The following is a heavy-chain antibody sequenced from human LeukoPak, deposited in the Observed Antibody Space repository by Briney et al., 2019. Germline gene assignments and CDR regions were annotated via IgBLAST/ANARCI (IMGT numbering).Heavy chain of an antibody. CDR1: GFTFSSYA. CDR2: ISGSGGST. V-gene: IGHV3-23*01. D-gene: IGHD5-12*01. J-gene: IGHJ4*02. Sequence: GGSLRLSCAASGFTFSSYAMSWVRQAPGKGLEWVSAISGSGGSTYYADSVKGRFTISRDNSKNTLYLQMNSLRAEDAAVYYCAKDRGGYDWEPFDYWGQGTLVTVSS. CDR3: AKDRGGYDWEPFDY.